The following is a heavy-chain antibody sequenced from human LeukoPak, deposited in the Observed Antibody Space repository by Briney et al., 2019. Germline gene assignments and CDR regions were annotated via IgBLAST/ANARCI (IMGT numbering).Heavy chain of an antibody. CDR1: GFTFSSYA. D-gene: IGHD2-8*01. Sequence: GGSLRLSCAASGFTFSSYAMSWVRQAPGKGLEWVANIKQDGSEKYYVDSVKGRFTISRDNVQNSLYLVINSLRAEDTAIYYCATIYCSNGVCYYFDYWGQGTLVTVSS. CDR3: ATIYCSNGVCYYFDY. J-gene: IGHJ4*02. CDR2: IKQDGSEK. V-gene: IGHV3-7*01.